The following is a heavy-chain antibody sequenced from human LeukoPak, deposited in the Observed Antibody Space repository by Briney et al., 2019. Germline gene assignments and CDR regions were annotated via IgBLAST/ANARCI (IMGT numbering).Heavy chain of an antibody. J-gene: IGHJ4*02. CDR2: ISAYNGNT. V-gene: IGHV1-18*01. Sequence: GASVKVSCKASGYTFTSYGISWVRQAPGQGLEWMGWISAYNGNTNYAQKLQGRVTMTRDMPTSTVYMELSSLRSEDTAVYYCARDAVTTYETWFDYWGQGTLVTVSS. D-gene: IGHD4-17*01. CDR3: ARDAVTTYETWFDY. CDR1: GYTFTSYG.